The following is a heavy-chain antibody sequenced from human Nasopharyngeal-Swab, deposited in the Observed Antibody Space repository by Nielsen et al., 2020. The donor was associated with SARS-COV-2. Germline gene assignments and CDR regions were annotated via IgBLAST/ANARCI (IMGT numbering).Heavy chain of an antibody. CDR1: GFTFSSYG. V-gene: IGHV3-33*01. Sequence: GGSLRLSCAASGFTFSSYGMHWVRRAPGKGLEWVAVIWYDGSNKYYADSVKGRFTISRDNSKNTLYLQMNSLRAEDTAVYYCARAAYSGSYYGAFDIWGQGTMVTVSS. CDR2: IWYDGSNK. J-gene: IGHJ3*02. CDR3: ARAAYSGSYYGAFDI. D-gene: IGHD1-26*01.